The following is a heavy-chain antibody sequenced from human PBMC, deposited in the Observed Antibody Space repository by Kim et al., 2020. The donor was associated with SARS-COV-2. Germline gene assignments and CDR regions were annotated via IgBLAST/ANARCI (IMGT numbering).Heavy chain of an antibody. Sequence: GGSLRLSCAASGFTFSSYGMHWVRQAPGKGLGWVAIISYDGNNKYYGDSVKGRFTISRDNSKNTLYLQMNSLRAEDTAVYYCARDSLWFGELLLPGYWGQGTLVTVSS. CDR3: ARDSLWFGELLLPGY. J-gene: IGHJ4*02. V-gene: IGHV3-33*05. CDR2: ISYDGNNK. D-gene: IGHD3-10*01. CDR1: GFTFSSYG.